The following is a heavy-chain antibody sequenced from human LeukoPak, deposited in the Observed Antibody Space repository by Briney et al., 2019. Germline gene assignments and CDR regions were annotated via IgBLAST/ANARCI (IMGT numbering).Heavy chain of an antibody. CDR2: TYYRSKWYN. D-gene: IGHD6-19*01. Sequence: SQTLSLTCAISGDSVSSNSAAWNWIRQSPSRGLEWLGRTYYRSKWYNDYAVSVKSRITINPDTSKNQFTLHLFSVTPDDTAVYYCARDVATTGWYTFDYWGQGTRVTVSS. J-gene: IGHJ4*02. V-gene: IGHV6-1*01. CDR3: ARDVATTGWYTFDY. CDR1: GDSVSSNSAA.